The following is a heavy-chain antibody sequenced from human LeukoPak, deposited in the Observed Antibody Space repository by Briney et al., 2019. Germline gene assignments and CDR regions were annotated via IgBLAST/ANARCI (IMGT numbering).Heavy chain of an antibody. D-gene: IGHD3-22*01. CDR3: ARGTTGGYYNC. J-gene: IGHJ4*02. V-gene: IGHV4-61*02. Sequence: SQTLSLTCTVSGDSISSGSYYWSWIRQPAGRGLEWIGRIYTSGSTNYNPSLKSRVTISVDTSKNQFSLKLSSVTAAATAVYYCARGTTGGYYNCWGQGTLVTVSS. CDR1: GDSISSGSYY. CDR2: IYTSGST.